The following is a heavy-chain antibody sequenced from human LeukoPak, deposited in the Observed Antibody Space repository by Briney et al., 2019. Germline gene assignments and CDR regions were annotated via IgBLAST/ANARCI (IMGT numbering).Heavy chain of an antibody. CDR2: ISNIGTYI. D-gene: IGHD3-10*01. J-gene: IGHJ4*02. CDR1: GFTFSSYS. V-gene: IGHV3-21*01. Sequence: GGSLRLSCAASGFTFSSYSINWVRQAPGKGLEWVSSISNIGTYIYYADSVKGRFTVPRDNAKNSLYLQMNNLRVEDTAVYYCARLLAGSGSYYLDSWGEGTLVTVSS. CDR3: ARLLAGSGSYYLDS.